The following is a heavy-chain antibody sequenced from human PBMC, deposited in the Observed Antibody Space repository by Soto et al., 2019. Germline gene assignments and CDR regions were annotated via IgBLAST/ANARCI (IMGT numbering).Heavy chain of an antibody. D-gene: IGHD2-15*01. J-gene: IGHJ4*02. V-gene: IGHV3-23*01. Sequence: GRSLRLSCAASGFTFNHYAMSWVHQAPGKGLECVSIIIANGGTFYADSVKGRFTISRDNSKNTVYLQMSSLRVEDTAIYYCAKDYTVAADPSSVILFDYWGQGALVTVYS. CDR1: GFTFNHYA. CDR3: AKDYTVAADPSSVILFDY. CDR2: IIANGGT.